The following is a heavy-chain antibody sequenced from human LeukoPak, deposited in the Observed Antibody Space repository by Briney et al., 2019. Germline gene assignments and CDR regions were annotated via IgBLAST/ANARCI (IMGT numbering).Heavy chain of an antibody. CDR1: GGSISSYY. CDR3: ARARPRAFDI. Sequence: PSETLSLTCTVSGGSISSYYWSWIRQPPGKGLEWIGYIYYSGSTNYNPSLKGRVTISVDTSKNQFSLKLSSVTAADTAVYYCARARPRAFDIWGQGTMVTVSS. J-gene: IGHJ3*02. V-gene: IGHV4-59*01. CDR2: IYYSGST.